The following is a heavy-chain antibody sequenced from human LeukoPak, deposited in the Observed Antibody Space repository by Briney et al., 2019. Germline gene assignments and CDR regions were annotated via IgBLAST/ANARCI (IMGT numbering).Heavy chain of an antibody. CDR3: ARASYGDYEDGAFDI. J-gene: IGHJ3*02. D-gene: IGHD4-17*01. Sequence: SGTLSLTCTVSGGSISSGDYYWSWIRQPPGKGLEWIGYIYYSGSTYYNPSLKSRVTISVDTSKNQFSLKLSSVTAADTAVYYCARASYGDYEDGAFDIWGQGTMVTVSS. CDR1: GGSISSGDYY. V-gene: IGHV4-30-4*01. CDR2: IYYSGST.